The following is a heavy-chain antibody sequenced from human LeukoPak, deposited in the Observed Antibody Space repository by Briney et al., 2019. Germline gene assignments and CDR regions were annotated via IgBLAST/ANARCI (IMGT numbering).Heavy chain of an antibody. CDR1: GFTFSSYG. V-gene: IGHV3-33*01. Sequence: GGSLTLSCAASGFTFSSYGMHWVRQATGKGLEWVAVIWHDGSNKYYAASVKGRFTISRDNSKNTLYLQMNSLRAEDTAVYYCARERVTGTSYYYYYGMDVWGQGTTVTVSS. CDR2: IWHDGSNK. D-gene: IGHD6-19*01. CDR3: ARERVTGTSYYYYYGMDV. J-gene: IGHJ6*02.